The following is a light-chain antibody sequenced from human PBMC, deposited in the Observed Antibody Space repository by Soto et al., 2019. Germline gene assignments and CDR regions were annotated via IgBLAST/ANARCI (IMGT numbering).Light chain of an antibody. CDR1: QSISSW. CDR2: DAS. CDR3: QQYDNLPLT. J-gene: IGKJ5*01. Sequence: DIQMTQSPSSLSASVGDRVTITCRASQSISSWLAWYQQKPGKAPKLLIYDASNLETGVPSRFSGSGSGTDFTFTISSLQPEDIATYYCQQYDNLPLTFGGGTRLEIK. V-gene: IGKV1-33*01.